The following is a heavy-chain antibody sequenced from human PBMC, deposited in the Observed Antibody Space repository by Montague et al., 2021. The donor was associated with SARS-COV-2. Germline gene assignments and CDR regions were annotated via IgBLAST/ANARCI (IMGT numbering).Heavy chain of an antibody. CDR2: INHSGNT. Sequence: SETLSLTCAVYDGSFSGHSGYYWTWLRQPPGQGLGWIGDINHSGNTNYNPSLKSRVTISVDTSKNQFSLKLTSVTAADTAVDYCARGFPQMTMLEIVRHYSDFDAWGQGNLVTVSS. CDR1: DGSFSGHSGYY. CDR3: ARGFPQMTMLEIVRHYSDFDA. V-gene: IGHV4-34*01. J-gene: IGHJ5*02. D-gene: IGHD4-17*01.